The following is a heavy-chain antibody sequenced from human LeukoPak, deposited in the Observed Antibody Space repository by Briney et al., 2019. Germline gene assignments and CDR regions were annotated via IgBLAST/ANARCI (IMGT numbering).Heavy chain of an antibody. CDR2: ISGGGGGT. D-gene: IGHD6-13*01. J-gene: IGHJ5*02. Sequence: GGSLRLSCAASGFTFSTYAMSWVRQTPGKGLEWVSGISGGGGGTYYADSVKGRFTISRDNSKNTPYLQMNSLRAEDTAVYNCAKSSHSSWYFLYNYFDPWGQGTLVTVSS. CDR3: AKSSHSSWYFLYNYFDP. CDR1: GFTFSTYA. V-gene: IGHV3-23*01.